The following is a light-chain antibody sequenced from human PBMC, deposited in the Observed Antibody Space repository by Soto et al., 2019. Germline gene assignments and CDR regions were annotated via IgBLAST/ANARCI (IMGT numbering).Light chain of an antibody. V-gene: IGKV1-39*01. CDR2: AAS. J-gene: IGKJ1*01. CDR3: QQGYSNPWT. Sequence: QMTQSPSSRSAPIGNRCTTTCRAIQTVNTYLHWYQQKPGKAPKLLIYAASNLQSGVPSRFSGSGSGTNFTLSLNSLQPEDFATYYCQQGYSNPWTFGQGTKVDIK. CDR1: QTVNTY.